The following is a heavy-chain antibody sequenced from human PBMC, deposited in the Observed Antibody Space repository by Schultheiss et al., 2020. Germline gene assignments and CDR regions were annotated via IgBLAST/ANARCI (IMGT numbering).Heavy chain of an antibody. CDR1: GGSISSYY. J-gene: IGHJ6*04. Sequence: SETLSLTCTVSGGSISSYYWSWIRQPPGKGLEWIGSIYYSGSTYYNPSLKSRVTISVDTSKNQFSLKLSSVTAADTAVYYCARDGSAMDVWGEGTTVTVSS. V-gene: IGHV4-59*01. CDR3: ARDGSAMDV. CDR2: IYYSGST.